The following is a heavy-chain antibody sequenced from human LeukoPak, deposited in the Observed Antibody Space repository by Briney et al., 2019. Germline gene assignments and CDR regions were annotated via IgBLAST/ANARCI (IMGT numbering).Heavy chain of an antibody. V-gene: IGHV4-59*08. CDR3: ARGASGSYDAFDI. CDR1: GGSISSYY. Sequence: SETLSLTCTVSGGSISSYYWSWIRQPPGKGLEWIGYIYYSGSTNYNPSLKSRVTISVDTSKNQFSLKLSSVTAADTAVYYCARGASGSYDAFDIWGQGTMVTVSS. D-gene: IGHD3-10*01. CDR2: IYYSGST. J-gene: IGHJ3*02.